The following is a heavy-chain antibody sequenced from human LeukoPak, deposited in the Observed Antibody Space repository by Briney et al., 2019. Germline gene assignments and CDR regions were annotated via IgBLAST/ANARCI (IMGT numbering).Heavy chain of an antibody. J-gene: IGHJ4*02. CDR3: ARERLRYFDWLLDY. CDR1: GDSVSSNSAA. Sequence: SQTLSLTSAIAGDSVSSNSAAWNWVRQSPSRGLEWLGRTYYRSKWYNDYAVSVKSRITINPDTSKNQFSLQLNSVTPGDTAVYYCARERLRYFDWLLDYWGQGTLVTVSS. CDR2: TYYRSKWYN. D-gene: IGHD3-9*01. V-gene: IGHV6-1*01.